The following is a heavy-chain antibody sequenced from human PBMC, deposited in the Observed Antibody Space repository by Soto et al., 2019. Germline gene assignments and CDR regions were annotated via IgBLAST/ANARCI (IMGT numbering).Heavy chain of an antibody. CDR1: GFTFSSYG. CDR2: ISYDGSNK. J-gene: IGHJ6*02. Sequence: GSLRLSCAASGFTFSSYGMHWVRQAPGKGLEWVAVISYDGSNKYYADSVKGRFTISRDNSKNTLYLQMNSLRAEDTAVYYCAKDRVAGTNYYGMDVWGQGTTVTVSS. D-gene: IGHD6-19*01. CDR3: AKDRVAGTNYYGMDV. V-gene: IGHV3-30*18.